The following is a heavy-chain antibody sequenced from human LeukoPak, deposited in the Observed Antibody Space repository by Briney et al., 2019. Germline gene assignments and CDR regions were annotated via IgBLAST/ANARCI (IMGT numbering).Heavy chain of an antibody. V-gene: IGHV4-34*01. D-gene: IGHD2-2*01. CDR3: AKSARYCSTTSCSHRTWFDP. CDR1: GGSFSPYY. Sequence: SETLSLTCAVYGGSFSPYYWNWIRQPPGKGLEWIAEINPDGNTNSNPSLKSRATMSVDTSKNQFTLNLTSVTAADTAVYYCAKSARYCSTTSCSHRTWFDPWGQGTLVTVSS. J-gene: IGHJ5*02. CDR2: INPDGNT.